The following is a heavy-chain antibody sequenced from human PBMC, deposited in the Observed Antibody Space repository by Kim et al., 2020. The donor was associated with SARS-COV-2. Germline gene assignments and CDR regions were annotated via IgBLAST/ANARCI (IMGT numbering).Heavy chain of an antibody. CDR3: ARDGVVVPAAMLSWFDP. CDR1: GFTFSSYA. CDR2: ISYDGSNK. Sequence: GGSLRLSCAASGFTFSSYAMHWVRQAPGKGLEWVAVISYDGSNKYYADSVKGRFTISRDNSKNTLYLQMNSLRAEDTAVYYCARDGVVVPAAMLSWFDPWGQGTLVTVSS. D-gene: IGHD2-2*01. J-gene: IGHJ5*02. V-gene: IGHV3-30*04.